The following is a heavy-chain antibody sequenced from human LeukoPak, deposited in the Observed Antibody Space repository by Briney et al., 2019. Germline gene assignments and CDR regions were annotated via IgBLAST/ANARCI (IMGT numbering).Heavy chain of an antibody. Sequence: SETLSLTCTVSGYSISSGYYWGWIRQPPGKGLEWIGSIYYSGSTYHNPSLKSRVTISVDTSKNQFSLKLSSVTAADTAVYYCARHCVGYYYDSLYWFDPWGQGTLVTVSS. CDR3: ARHCVGYYYDSLYWFDP. J-gene: IGHJ5*02. CDR2: IYYSGST. D-gene: IGHD3-22*01. CDR1: GYSISSGYY. V-gene: IGHV4-38-2*02.